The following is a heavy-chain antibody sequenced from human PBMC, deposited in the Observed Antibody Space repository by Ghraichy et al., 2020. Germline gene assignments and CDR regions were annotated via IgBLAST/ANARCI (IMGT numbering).Heavy chain of an antibody. D-gene: IGHD1-20*01. CDR3: ARDNWSHQRGADLDY. V-gene: IGHV3-23*01. J-gene: IGHJ4*02. Sequence: GGSLRLPCVASGFTFSSYAMTWVRQAPGKGLEWVSLISASGGDRTYAAAVKGRFTSSRDNYKNILYLQMNSLRAEDSAVYYCARDNWSHQRGADLDYWGQGTLVTVSS. CDR2: ISASGGDR. CDR1: GFTFSSYA.